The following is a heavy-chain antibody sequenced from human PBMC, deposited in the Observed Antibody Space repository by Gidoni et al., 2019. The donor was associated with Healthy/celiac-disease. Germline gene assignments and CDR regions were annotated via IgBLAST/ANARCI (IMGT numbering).Heavy chain of an antibody. J-gene: IGHJ3*02. V-gene: IGHV3-21*01. D-gene: IGHD2-21*02. CDR2: ISSSSSYI. CDR3: AARTVVTPAAFDI. CDR1: GFTFSSYS. Sequence: EVQLVESGGGLVKPGGSLRLSCAASGFTFSSYSMNWVRQAPGKGLEWVASISSSSSYIYYADSVKGRFTISRDNAKNSLYLQMNSLRAEDTAVYYCAARTVVTPAAFDIWGQGTMVTVSS.